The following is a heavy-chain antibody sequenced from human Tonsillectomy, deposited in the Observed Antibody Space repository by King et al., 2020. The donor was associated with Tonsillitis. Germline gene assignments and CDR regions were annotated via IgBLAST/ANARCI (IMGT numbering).Heavy chain of an antibody. V-gene: IGHV3-48*01. D-gene: IGHD3-10*01. CDR3: ARDSGRFGELLPTDY. CDR1: RFTFRSYN. J-gene: IGHJ4*02. CDR2: ISSSSRTI. Sequence: VQLVEFGGGLVQRGGSLRLSCVASRFTFRSYNMKWVRQAPGKGLEWISYISSSSRTIYYADSVKGRFTISRDNARNSLYLQMNSLRAEDTAVYYCARDSGRFGELLPTDYWGQGTLVTVSS.